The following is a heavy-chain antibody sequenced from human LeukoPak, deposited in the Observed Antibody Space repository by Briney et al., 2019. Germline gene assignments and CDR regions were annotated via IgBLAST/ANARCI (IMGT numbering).Heavy chain of an antibody. CDR1: GGSISSGSYY. Sequence: PSETLSLTCTVSGGSISSGSYYWSWIRQPAGKGLEWIGRIYTSGSTNYNPSLKSRVTISIDTSKNQLSLKVNSVTAADTAVYYCVRVSGDSGNYSGDDYYYYYMDVWGKGTTVTVSS. CDR3: VRVSGDSGNYSGDDYYYYYMDV. CDR2: IYTSGST. D-gene: IGHD3-10*01. J-gene: IGHJ6*03. V-gene: IGHV4-61*02.